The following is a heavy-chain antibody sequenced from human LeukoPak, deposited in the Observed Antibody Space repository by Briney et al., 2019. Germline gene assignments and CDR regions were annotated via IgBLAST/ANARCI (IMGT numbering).Heavy chain of an antibody. CDR3: ARGGVAGGFDL. CDR2: IFSGGGT. V-gene: IGHV3-53*01. Sequence: GGSLRLSCAASGFTVSSSYMNWVRQAPGKGLEWVSLIFSGGGTYYADSVKGRFTISRDNAKNTLYLQMNSLRADDTAVYYCARGGVAGGFDLWGQGTMVTVSS. D-gene: IGHD2-8*01. CDR1: GFTVSSSY. J-gene: IGHJ3*01.